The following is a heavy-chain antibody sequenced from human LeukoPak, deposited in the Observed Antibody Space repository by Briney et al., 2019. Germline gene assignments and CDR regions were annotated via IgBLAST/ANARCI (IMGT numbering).Heavy chain of an antibody. D-gene: IGHD3-10*01. Sequence: ASVKVSCKASEYTFTGYYMHWVRQAPGQGLEWMGIINPSGGSTSYAQKFQGRVTMTRDMSTSTVYMELSSLRSEDTAVYYCARGAGDPPQAFDYWGQGTLVTVSS. CDR1: EYTFTGYY. V-gene: IGHV1-46*01. CDR3: ARGAGDPPQAFDY. J-gene: IGHJ4*02. CDR2: INPSGGST.